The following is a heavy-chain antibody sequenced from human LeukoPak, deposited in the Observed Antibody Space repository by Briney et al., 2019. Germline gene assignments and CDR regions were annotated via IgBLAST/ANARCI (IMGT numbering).Heavy chain of an antibody. D-gene: IGHD6-19*01. Sequence: GASVKVSCKASGYTFTSYGISWVRQAPGQGLEWMGWISAYNGNTNYAQKLQGRVTMTTETSTSTAYMEVWSLRSDDTAVYYCARDPSNTSGRFWYLDVWGRGTLVTVSA. CDR3: ARDPSNTSGRFWYLDV. V-gene: IGHV1-18*01. CDR2: ISAYNGNT. J-gene: IGHJ2*01. CDR1: GYTFTSYG.